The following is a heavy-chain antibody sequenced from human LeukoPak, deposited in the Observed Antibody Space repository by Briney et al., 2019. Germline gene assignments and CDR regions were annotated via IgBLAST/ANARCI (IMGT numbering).Heavy chain of an antibody. CDR3: ARHASGWVGELDY. J-gene: IGHJ4*02. D-gene: IGHD6-19*01. CDR1: GASFSDFY. Sequence: SETLSLTCTVSGASFSDFYWSWIRQSPGRGLEWIGYVSDSGGTSYNPSLKSRVTLSVDTSKNQFFLNLNSVATADTAAYYCARHASGWVGELDYWGQGTLVTVSS. CDR2: VSDSGGT. V-gene: IGHV4-59*08.